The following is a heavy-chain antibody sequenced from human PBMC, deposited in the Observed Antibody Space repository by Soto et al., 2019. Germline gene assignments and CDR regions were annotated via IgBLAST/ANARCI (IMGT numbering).Heavy chain of an antibody. D-gene: IGHD2-15*01. Sequence: PGGSLRLSCVGSGLPFRYYDMQWVRQVTGKGLECVSSIGTTGDTYYLDSVKRRFTISRDDAKSSLYLQMCSLCDGYTPIYSFARKWSVGASYYYYAMGGWGQGTTVAVAS. CDR1: GLPFRYYD. CDR2: IGTTGDT. J-gene: IGHJ6*02. CDR3: ARKWSVGASYYYYAMGG. V-gene: IGHV3-13*01.